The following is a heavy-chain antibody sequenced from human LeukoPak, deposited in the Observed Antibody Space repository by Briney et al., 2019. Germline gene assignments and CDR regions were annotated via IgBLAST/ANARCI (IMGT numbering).Heavy chain of an antibody. J-gene: IGHJ4*02. CDR3: ARESRDGYNQRRYFDY. CDR2: IIPIFGTA. D-gene: IGHD5-24*01. CDR1: GGTFSGYA. V-gene: IGHV1-69*01. Sequence: ASVKVSCKASGGTFSGYAISWVRQAPGHGLEWMGGIIPIFGTANYAQKFQGRVTITADESTSTAYMELSSLRSEDTAVYYCARESRDGYNQRRYFDYWGQGTLVTVSS.